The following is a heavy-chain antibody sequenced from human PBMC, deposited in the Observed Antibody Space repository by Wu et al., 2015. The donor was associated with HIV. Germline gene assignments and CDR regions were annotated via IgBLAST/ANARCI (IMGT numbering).Heavy chain of an antibody. CDR3: ARDGIISTGLFD. Sequence: QVQLVQSGAEMMKPGASLKVSCQTSGYNFNGHFLHWVRQAPGQGLEWMARINPSSGVTDLAQKFQDRVTVTRDISTTTIYMELHRLRSDDTAVYYCARDGIISTGLFDWGQGTLVTVSS. V-gene: IGHV1-2*02. J-gene: IGHJ4*02. CDR1: GYNFNGHF. D-gene: IGHD3-9*01. CDR2: INPSSGVT.